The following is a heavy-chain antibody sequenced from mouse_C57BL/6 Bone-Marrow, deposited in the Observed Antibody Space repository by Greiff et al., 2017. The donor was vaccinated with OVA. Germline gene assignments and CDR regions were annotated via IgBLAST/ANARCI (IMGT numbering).Heavy chain of an antibody. D-gene: IGHD3-3*01. J-gene: IGHJ2*01. CDR3: AREEGTPFDY. V-gene: IGHV1-82*01. CDR1: GYAFSSSW. CDR2: IYPGDGDT. Sequence: QVQLQQSGPELVKPGASVKISCKASGYAFSSSWMNWVKQRPGKGLEWIGRIYPGDGDTNYNGKFKGKATLTADKSSSTAYMQLSSLTSEDSAVYFCAREEGTPFDYWGQGTTRTVSS.